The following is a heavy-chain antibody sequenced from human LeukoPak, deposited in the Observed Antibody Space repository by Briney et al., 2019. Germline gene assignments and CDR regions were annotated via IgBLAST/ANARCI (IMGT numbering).Heavy chain of an antibody. D-gene: IGHD3-22*01. Sequence: GGSLRLSCAASGFTFSSYGMHWVRQAPGKGLEWVAVISYDGSNKYYADSVKGRFTISRDNSKNTLYLQMNSLRAEDTAVYYCAKDMHYYDSSGYYWGAFDYWGQGTLVTVSS. J-gene: IGHJ4*02. CDR3: AKDMHYYDSSGYYWGAFDY. V-gene: IGHV3-30*18. CDR2: ISYDGSNK. CDR1: GFTFSSYG.